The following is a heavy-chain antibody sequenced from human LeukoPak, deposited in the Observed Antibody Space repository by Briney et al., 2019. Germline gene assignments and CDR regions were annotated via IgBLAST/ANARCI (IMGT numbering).Heavy chain of an antibody. CDR2: ISAYNGNT. J-gene: IGHJ5*02. CDR1: GYTFTSYG. CDR3: ARARRVWHYYGPGSRGEPFDP. Sequence: ASVKVSCKASGYTFTSYGISWVRQAPGQGLEWMGWISAYNGNTNYAQNLQGRVTMTTDTSTSTAYMELRSLRSDDTAVYYCARARRVWHYYGPGSRGEPFDPWGQGTLVTVSS. V-gene: IGHV1-18*01. D-gene: IGHD3-10*01.